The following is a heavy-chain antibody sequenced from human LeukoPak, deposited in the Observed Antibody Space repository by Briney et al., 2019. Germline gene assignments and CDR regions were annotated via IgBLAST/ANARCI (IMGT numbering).Heavy chain of an antibody. CDR3: ARSPGIAAAGTLYYFDY. Sequence: ASVKVSCKASGYTFTSYGINWVRQAPGQGREGMGWISAYNGNTIYAQKFQGRVTMTTDTSTSTAYMELRSLRSDDTAVYYCARSPGIAAAGTLYYFDYWGQGTLVTVSS. CDR2: ISAYNGNT. J-gene: IGHJ4*02. D-gene: IGHD6-13*01. V-gene: IGHV1-18*01. CDR1: GYTFTSYG.